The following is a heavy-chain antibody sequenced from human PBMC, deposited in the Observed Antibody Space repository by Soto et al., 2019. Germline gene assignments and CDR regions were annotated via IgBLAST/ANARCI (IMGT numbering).Heavy chain of an antibody. J-gene: IGHJ4*02. Sequence: HPGGSLRLSCAASGFTFSSYALHWVRQAPGKRLEWVAVILYDGSNKYYADSVKGRFTISRDNSKNTLYLQMNSLRTEDTAVYYCARDSSGRYPAYFDYWGQGTLVTVSS. CDR3: ARDSSGRYPAYFDY. CDR2: ILYDGSNK. D-gene: IGHD1-26*01. CDR1: GFTFSSYA. V-gene: IGHV3-30-3*01.